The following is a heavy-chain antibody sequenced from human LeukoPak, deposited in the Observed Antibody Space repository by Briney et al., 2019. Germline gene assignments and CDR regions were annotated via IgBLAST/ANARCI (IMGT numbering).Heavy chain of an antibody. CDR2: INPSGGST. V-gene: IGHV1-46*03. J-gene: IGHJ4*02. D-gene: IGHD3-22*01. Sequence: ASVKVSCKASGYTFTSYYMHWVRQAPGQGLELRGIINPSGGSTSYAQKFQGRVTMTRDTSTSTVYMELSSLRSEDTAVYYCARDARRITMIVVVIPYLDYWGQGTLVTVSS. CDR1: GYTFTSYY. CDR3: ARDARRITMIVVVIPYLDY.